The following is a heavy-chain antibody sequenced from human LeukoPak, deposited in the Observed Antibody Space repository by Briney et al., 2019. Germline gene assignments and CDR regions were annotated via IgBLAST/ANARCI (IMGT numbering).Heavy chain of an antibody. D-gene: IGHD3-10*01. CDR1: GGSISSSSYY. Sequence: PSETLSLTCAVSGGSISSSSYYWGWIRQPPGKGLEWIGSIYYSGSTYYNPSLKSRVTISVDTSKNQFSLRLSSVTAADTAVYYCARQKDMIGSGSYYRWFDPWGQGTLVTVSS. CDR3: ARQKDMIGSGSYYRWFDP. V-gene: IGHV4-39*01. CDR2: IYYSGST. J-gene: IGHJ5*02.